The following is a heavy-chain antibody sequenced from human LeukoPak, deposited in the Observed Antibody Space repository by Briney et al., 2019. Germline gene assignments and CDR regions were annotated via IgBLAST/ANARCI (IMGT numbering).Heavy chain of an antibody. CDR2: INSDGSST. Sequence: GGSLKLPCAASGFTFSSYWMHWVRQAPGKGLVWVSRINSDGSSTSYADSVKGRFTISRDNAKNTLYLQMNSLRAEDTAVYYCARPHCTNGVCYSDYWGQGTLVTVSS. J-gene: IGHJ4*02. V-gene: IGHV3-74*01. CDR3: ARPHCTNGVCYSDY. CDR1: GFTFSSYW. D-gene: IGHD2-8*01.